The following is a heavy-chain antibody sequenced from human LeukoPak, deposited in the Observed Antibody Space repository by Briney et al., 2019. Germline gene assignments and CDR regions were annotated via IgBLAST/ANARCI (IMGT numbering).Heavy chain of an antibody. CDR3: ARVGSRDGYNYLAFDY. J-gene: IGHJ4*02. V-gene: IGHV4-34*01. CDR2: INHSGST. CDR1: GGSFSGYY. Sequence: SETLSLTCAVYGGSFSGYYRSWIRQPPGKGLEWIGEINHSGSTNYNPSLKSRVTISVDTSKNQFSLKLSSVTAADTAVYYCARVGSRDGYNYLAFDYWGQGTLVTVSS. D-gene: IGHD5-24*01.